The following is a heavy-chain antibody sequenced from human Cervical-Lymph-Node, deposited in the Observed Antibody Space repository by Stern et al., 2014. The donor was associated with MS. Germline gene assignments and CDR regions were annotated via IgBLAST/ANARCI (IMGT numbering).Heavy chain of an antibody. Sequence: QLVQSGAEVKKPGASVKVSCKASGYTFTGYYMHWVRQAPGQGLEWMGWINPNSGGTNYAQKFQGWVTMTRDTSISTAYMELSRLRSDDTAVYYCAREEYYDSSGYYYWGQGTLVTVSS. CDR3: AREEYYDSSGYYY. CDR1: GYTFTGYY. J-gene: IGHJ4*02. CDR2: INPNSGGT. D-gene: IGHD3-22*01. V-gene: IGHV1-2*04.